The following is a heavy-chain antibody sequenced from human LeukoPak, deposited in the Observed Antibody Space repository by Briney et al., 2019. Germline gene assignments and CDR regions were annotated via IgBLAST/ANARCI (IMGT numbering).Heavy chain of an antibody. J-gene: IGHJ4*02. CDR3: ARDYREGSSWEFDY. V-gene: IGHV3-53*01. CDR2: IYSGGST. CDR1: GFTVSSNY. D-gene: IGHD6-13*01. Sequence: GGSLRLSCAASGFTVSSNYMSWVRQAPGKGLEWVSVIYSGGSTYYADSVKGRFTISRDNSKNTLYLQMNSLRAEDTAVYCCARDYREGSSWEFDYWGQGTLVTVSS.